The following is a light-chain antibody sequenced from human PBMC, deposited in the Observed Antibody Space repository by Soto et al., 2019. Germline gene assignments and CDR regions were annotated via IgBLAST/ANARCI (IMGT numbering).Light chain of an antibody. CDR3: MQSLQTPLT. Sequence: DIVMTQSPLSLPVTPGEPASISCRSSQSLLETNGYNCLEWYLQKPGQSPQLLIYLGSNRASGVPDRFSGSGSGTDFTLKISRVEADDVGVYYCMQSLQTPLTFGQGTKVEIK. CDR1: QSLLETNGYNC. V-gene: IGKV2-28*01. CDR2: LGS. J-gene: IGKJ1*01.